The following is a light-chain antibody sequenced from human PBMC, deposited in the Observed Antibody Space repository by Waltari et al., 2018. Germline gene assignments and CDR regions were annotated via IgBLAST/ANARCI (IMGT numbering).Light chain of an antibody. J-gene: IGKJ4*01. V-gene: IGKV3-11*01. CDR3: QQRSDWLLT. Sequence: EIVLTQSPATLSLSPGERATLSCRASQCVSSYLAWYQQKSGQAPRLPIYDASNRATGIPARFSGGGSGKDFTLTISSLEPEDFAVYYCQQRSDWLLTFGGGTKVEIK. CDR1: QCVSSY. CDR2: DAS.